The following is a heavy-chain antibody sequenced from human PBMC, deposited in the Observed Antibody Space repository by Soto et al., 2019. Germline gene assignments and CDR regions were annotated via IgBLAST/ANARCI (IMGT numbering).Heavy chain of an antibody. CDR3: ASGPHKGWYYFDY. D-gene: IGHD6-19*01. CDR1: GCTFTGYY. J-gene: IGHJ4*02. CDR2: INPNSGGT. Sequence: RASVKVSCKASGCTFTGYYMHWVRQAPGQGLEWMGWINPNSGGTNYAQKFQGRVTMTRDTSISTAYMELSRLRSDDTAVYYCASGPHKGWYYFDYWGQGTLVTVSS. V-gene: IGHV1-2*02.